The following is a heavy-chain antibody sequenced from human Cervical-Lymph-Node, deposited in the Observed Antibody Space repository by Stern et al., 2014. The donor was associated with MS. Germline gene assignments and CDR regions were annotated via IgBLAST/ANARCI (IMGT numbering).Heavy chain of an antibody. CDR1: GFSLSNPRMG. CDR3: ARVNGYGDPWYYFDY. Sequence: SGPVLVKPTETLTLTCTVSGFSLSNPRMGVTWIRQPPGKALEWLAHIFSSDEKSYSTSLKSRLPISKDSSKSQVVLSMTDMDPVDTATYYCARVNGYGDPWYYFDYWGQGTLVTVSS. V-gene: IGHV2-26*01. J-gene: IGHJ4*02. CDR2: IFSSDEK. D-gene: IGHD4-17*01.